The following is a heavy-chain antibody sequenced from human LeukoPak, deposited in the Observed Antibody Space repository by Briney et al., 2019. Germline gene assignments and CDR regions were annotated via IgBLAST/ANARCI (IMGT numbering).Heavy chain of an antibody. J-gene: IGHJ4*02. V-gene: IGHV4-59*01. Sequence: SETLSLTCTVSGGSISSYYWSWIRQPPGKGLEWIGYIYYSGSTNYNPSLKSRVTISVDTSKNQFSLKLSSVTAADTAVYYCARSETDPYGWLQFASFDYWGQGTLVTVSS. D-gene: IGHD5-24*01. CDR2: IYYSGST. CDR3: ARSETDPYGWLQFASFDY. CDR1: GGSISSYY.